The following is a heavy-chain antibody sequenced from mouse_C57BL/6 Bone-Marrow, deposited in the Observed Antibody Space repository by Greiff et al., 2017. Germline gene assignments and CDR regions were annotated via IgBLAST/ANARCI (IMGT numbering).Heavy chain of an antibody. D-gene: IGHD2-5*01. Sequence: EVQLQQSGAELVRPGASVKLSCTASGFNIKDDYMYWVKQRPEQGLEWIGWIVLEHGDIEYASKVQGKATITADTSANTAYLQLSSLTSEDTAVYYCTTCYSKSYYFDYWGKGTTVTVSS. V-gene: IGHV14-4*01. CDR3: TTCYSKSYYFDY. CDR1: GFNIKDDY. CDR2: IVLEHGDI. J-gene: IGHJ2*01.